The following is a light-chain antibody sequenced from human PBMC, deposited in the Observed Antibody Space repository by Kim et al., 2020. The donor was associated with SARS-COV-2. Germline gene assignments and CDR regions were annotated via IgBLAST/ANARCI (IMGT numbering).Light chain of an antibody. Sequence: SITISCTGTSSDVSGYNYVSWYQQHAAKAPKLILYDVTNRPSGVSNRFSGSKSGNTASLTISGLQADDEADYFCSSYITRTGLYVFGAGTKVTVL. CDR3: SSYITRTGLYV. V-gene: IGLV2-14*03. J-gene: IGLJ1*01. CDR1: SSDVSGYNY. CDR2: DVT.